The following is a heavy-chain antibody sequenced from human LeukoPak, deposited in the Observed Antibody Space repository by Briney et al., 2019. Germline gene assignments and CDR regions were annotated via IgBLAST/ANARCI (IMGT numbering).Heavy chain of an antibody. D-gene: IGHD3-3*01. Sequence: SETLSLTCTVSGGSISSSSYYWGWIRQPPGKGREWIGSIYYSGSTYYNPSLKSRVTISVDTSKNQFSLKLSSVTAADTAVYYCARAYITIFGVVRAFDIWGQGTMVTVSS. CDR3: ARAYITIFGVVRAFDI. CDR2: IYYSGST. V-gene: IGHV4-39*01. CDR1: GGSISSSSYY. J-gene: IGHJ3*02.